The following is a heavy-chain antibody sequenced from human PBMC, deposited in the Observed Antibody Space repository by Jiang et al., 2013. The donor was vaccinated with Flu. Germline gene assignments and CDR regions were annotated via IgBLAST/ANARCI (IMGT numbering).Heavy chain of an antibody. J-gene: IGHJ3*02. D-gene: IGHD4-17*01. CDR2: IYYSGST. V-gene: IGHV4-59*01. CDR1: GGSISSYY. CDR3: ARQDEIVTTVTTAAFDI. Sequence: GPGLVKPSETLSLTCTVSGGSISSYYWSWIRQPPGKGLEWIGYIYYSGSTNYNPSLKSRVTISVDTSKNQFSLKLSSVTAADTAVYYCARQDEIVTTVTTAAFDIWGQGTMVTVSS.